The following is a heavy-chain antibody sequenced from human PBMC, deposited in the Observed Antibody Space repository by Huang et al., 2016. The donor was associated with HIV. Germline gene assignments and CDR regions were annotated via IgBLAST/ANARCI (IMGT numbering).Heavy chain of an antibody. J-gene: IGHJ4*02. CDR1: GVTLSNSD. CDR2: IFGSGGTT. Sequence: EVQLLESGGGLVQPGGSLRLSCAASGVTLSNSDIDMSWVRQAPGKGREWVSSIFGSGGTTYYADSVKGRFTISRDTSKNTLFLQMNSLRAEDTAVYYCAKGYPLNYFDYWGQGTLVTVSS. V-gene: IGHV3-23*01. D-gene: IGHD5-18*01. CDR3: AKGYPLNYFDY.